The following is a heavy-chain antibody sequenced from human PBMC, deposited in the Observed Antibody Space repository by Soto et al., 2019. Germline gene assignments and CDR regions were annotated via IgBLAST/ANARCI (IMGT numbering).Heavy chain of an antibody. V-gene: IGHV1-2*02. CDR1: GYTFTGYY. D-gene: IGHD3-3*01. Sequence: ASVKVSCKASGYTFTGYYMHWVRQAPGQGLEWMGWINPNSGGTNYAQKFQGRVTMTRDTSISTAYMELSRLRSDDTAVYYCARATSYDFWSGYYSNSTSYWGQGSLVTVS. J-gene: IGHJ4*02. CDR3: ARATSYDFWSGYYSNSTSY. CDR2: INPNSGGT.